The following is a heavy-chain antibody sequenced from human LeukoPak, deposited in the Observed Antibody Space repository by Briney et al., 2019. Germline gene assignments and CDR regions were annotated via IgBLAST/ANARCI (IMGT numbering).Heavy chain of an antibody. V-gene: IGHV3-33*01. D-gene: IGHD3-22*01. CDR1: GFTFSSYG. Sequence: GGSLRLSCAASGFTFSSYGMHWVRQAPGKGLEWVAVIWYDGSNKYYADSVKGRFTISRDNSKNTLYLQMNSLRAEDTAVYYCARGYNCDSSGYSQPFDYWGQGTLVTVSS. CDR2: IWYDGSNK. J-gene: IGHJ4*02. CDR3: ARGYNCDSSGYSQPFDY.